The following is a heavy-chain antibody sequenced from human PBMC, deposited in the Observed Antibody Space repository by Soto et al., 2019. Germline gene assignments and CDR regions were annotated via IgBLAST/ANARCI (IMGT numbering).Heavy chain of an antibody. V-gene: IGHV3-23*01. D-gene: IGHD3-22*01. J-gene: IGHJ5*02. Sequence: PGGSMRLSCSASGFTFSSYAMSWVRQAPGKGLEWVSAISGSGGSTYYADSVKVRFTISRDNSKNTLYLQMNSLRAEDTAVYYCAQFRRRMIRDSSGYYCPNWGDPWGQGTLVTV. CDR1: GFTFSSYA. CDR3: AQFRRRMIRDSSGYYCPNWGDP. CDR2: ISGSGGST.